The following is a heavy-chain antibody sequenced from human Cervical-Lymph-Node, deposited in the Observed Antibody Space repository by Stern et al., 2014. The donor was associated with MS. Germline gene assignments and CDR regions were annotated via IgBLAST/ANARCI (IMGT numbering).Heavy chain of an antibody. CDR3: ARFYDRSGYYFDY. CDR1: GYTFPYYA. D-gene: IGHD3-22*01. Sequence: QVQLGQSGSELKKPGASVKVSCKASGYTFPYYAMNWVRQAPGQGIEWMGWIITDTGNPTYARGFTGRFVFSLDTSVSTAYLQISSLRAEDTAVYYCARFYDRSGYYFDYWGQGTLVTVSS. CDR2: IITDTGNP. J-gene: IGHJ4*02. V-gene: IGHV7-4-1*02.